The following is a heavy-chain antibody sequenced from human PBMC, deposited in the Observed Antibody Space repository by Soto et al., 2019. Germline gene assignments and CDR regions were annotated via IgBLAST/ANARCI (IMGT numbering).Heavy chain of an antibody. CDR1: GVTFSSYA. CDR3: ARHNIGRFLEWLPYYYYYYGMDV. J-gene: IGHJ6*02. Sequence: SVKVSCKASGVTFSSYAISWVRQAPGQGLEWMGGIIPTFGTANYAQKFQGRVTITADGSTSTAYMELSSLRSEDTAVYYCARHNIGRFLEWLPYYYYYYGMDVWGQGTTVTVSS. CDR2: IIPTFGTA. V-gene: IGHV1-69*13. D-gene: IGHD3-3*01.